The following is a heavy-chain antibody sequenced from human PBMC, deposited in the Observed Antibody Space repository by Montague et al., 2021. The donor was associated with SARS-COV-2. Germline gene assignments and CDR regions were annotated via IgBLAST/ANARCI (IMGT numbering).Heavy chain of an antibody. Sequence: SETLSLTCTVSGGSISSSSYYWGWIRQPPGKGLEWIGSIYYSGSTYYNPSLKSRVTISVDTSENQFSLKLSSVTAADTAVYYCARDGSLRLEILIGPRHSYDGMDVWGQGTTV. V-gene: IGHV4-39*07. CDR3: ARDGSLRLEILIGPRHSYDGMDV. CDR1: GGSISSSSYY. J-gene: IGHJ6*02. D-gene: IGHD3-9*01. CDR2: IYYSGST.